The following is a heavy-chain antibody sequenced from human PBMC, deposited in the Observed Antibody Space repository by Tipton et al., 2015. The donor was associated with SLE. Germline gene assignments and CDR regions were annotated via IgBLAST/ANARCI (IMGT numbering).Heavy chain of an antibody. D-gene: IGHD1-26*01. CDR2: INHSGST. CDR1: GGSFSGYY. CDR3: AGVSVSCLYFFCYYYMDV. Sequence: LGLSCAVYGGSFSGYYWSWIRQPPGKGLEWIGEINHSGSTIYNPSLKSRVTISVDTSKNQFSLKLSSVTAAGTAVYFCAGVSVSCLYFFCYYYMDVWGKGTAVAVSS. J-gene: IGHJ6*03. V-gene: IGHV4-34*01.